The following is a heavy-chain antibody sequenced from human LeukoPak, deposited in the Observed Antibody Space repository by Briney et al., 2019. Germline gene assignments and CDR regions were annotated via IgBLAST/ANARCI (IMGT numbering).Heavy chain of an antibody. Sequence: GGSLRLSCAASGFTFSSYSMNWVRQAPGKGLEWVSSISSTSSYTYYADSMKGRLTISRDNAKNSLYLQMNSLRAEDTAVYYCARGSSDWFDYFDYWGQGTLVTVSS. CDR1: GFTFSSYS. CDR2: ISSTSSYT. D-gene: IGHD6-19*01. J-gene: IGHJ4*02. V-gene: IGHV3-21*01. CDR3: ARGSSDWFDYFDY.